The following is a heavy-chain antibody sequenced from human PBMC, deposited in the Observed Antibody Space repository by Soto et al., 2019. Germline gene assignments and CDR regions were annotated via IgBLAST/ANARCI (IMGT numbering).Heavy chain of an antibody. J-gene: IGHJ5*02. V-gene: IGHV1-69*13. CDR2: IIPIFGTA. CDR1: GGTFSRYA. CDR3: ARDTGDYELSGGNWFDP. Sequence: ASVKVSCKASGGTFSRYAISWVRQAPGQGLEWMGGIIPIFGTANYAQKFQGRVTITADESTSTAYMELSSLRSEDTAVYYCARDTGDYELSGGNWFDPWGQGTLVTVSS. D-gene: IGHD4-17*01.